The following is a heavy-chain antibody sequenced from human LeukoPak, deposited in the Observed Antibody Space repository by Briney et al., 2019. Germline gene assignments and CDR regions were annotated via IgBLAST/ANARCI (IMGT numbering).Heavy chain of an antibody. D-gene: IGHD2-15*01. CDR3: ARDIVVVVAATGYYYGMDV. V-gene: IGHV3-30*04. Sequence: GGSLRLSCAASGFTFSSYAMHRVRQAPGKGLEWVAIISYDGSNKYYADSVKGRFTISRDNSKNTLYLQMNSLRAEDTAVYYCARDIVVVVAATGYYYGMDVWGQGTTVTVSS. J-gene: IGHJ6*02. CDR2: ISYDGSNK. CDR1: GFTFSSYA.